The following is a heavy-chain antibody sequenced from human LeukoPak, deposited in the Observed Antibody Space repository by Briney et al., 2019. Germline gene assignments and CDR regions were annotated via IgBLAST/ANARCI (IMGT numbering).Heavy chain of an antibody. D-gene: IGHD3-22*01. Sequence: SVKVSCKASGGTFSSYAISWVRQAPGQGLEWMGGIIPIFGTANYAQKFQGRVTITADESTSTAYMELSSLRSEDTAVYYCARGGNYYDSSGYIDYWGQGTLVTVSS. V-gene: IGHV1-69*01. J-gene: IGHJ4*02. CDR1: GGTFSSYA. CDR2: IIPIFGTA. CDR3: ARGGNYYDSSGYIDY.